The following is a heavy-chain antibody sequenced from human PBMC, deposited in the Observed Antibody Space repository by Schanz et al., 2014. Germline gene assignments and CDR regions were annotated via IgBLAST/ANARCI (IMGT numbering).Heavy chain of an antibody. CDR3: ARLGTGMAVAGSVIDSYYYYMDV. CDR1: RYTFNTYG. CDR2: ISAYTNNT. D-gene: IGHD6-19*01. J-gene: IGHJ6*03. V-gene: IGHV1-18*01. Sequence: QGQLVQSGPEVKEPGASVKVSCEASRYTFNTYGLNWVRQAPGQGLEWMGWISAYTNNTNYAQKVQGRVTMTRNTSISTAYMELSSLRSEDTAVYYCARLGTGMAVAGSVIDSYYYYMDVWGEGTTVTVSS.